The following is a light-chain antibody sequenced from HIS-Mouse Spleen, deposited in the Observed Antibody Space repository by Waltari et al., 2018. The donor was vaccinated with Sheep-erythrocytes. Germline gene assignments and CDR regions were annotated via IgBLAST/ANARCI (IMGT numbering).Light chain of an antibody. CDR3: CSYAGSYNHV. CDR1: RRDLGGSTY. CDR2: DVS. V-gene: IGLV2-11*01. J-gene: IGLJ1*01. Sequence: QSALTQPRSVSGSPRQSVTIPCTRTRRDLGGSTYVSWYQQHPGKAPKLMIYDVSKRPSGVPDRFSGSKSGNTASLTISGLQAEDEADYYCCSYAGSYNHVFATGTKVTVL.